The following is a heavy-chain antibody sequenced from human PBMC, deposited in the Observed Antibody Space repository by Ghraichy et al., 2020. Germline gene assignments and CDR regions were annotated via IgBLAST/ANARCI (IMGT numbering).Heavy chain of an antibody. Sequence: LTCAASGFTFSRYWMHWVRQAPGKGLVWVSHIDSDESTTNYADSVKGRFTISRDNAKNTLFLQMNSLRAEDTAVYYCARGGYTGYTSVDSWGQGTLVTVSS. CDR1: GFTFSRYW. CDR2: IDSDESTT. D-gene: IGHD5-12*01. J-gene: IGHJ4*02. CDR3: ARGGYTGYTSVDS. V-gene: IGHV3-74*01.